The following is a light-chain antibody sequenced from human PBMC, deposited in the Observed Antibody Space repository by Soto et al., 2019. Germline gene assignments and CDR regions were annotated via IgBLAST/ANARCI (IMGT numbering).Light chain of an antibody. CDR1: NIGSKS. V-gene: IGLV3-21*04. J-gene: IGLJ2*01. CDR2: YDS. Sequence: SYELTRPPSVSVAPGKTARITCGGNNIGSKSVHWYQQKPGQAPVLVIYYDSDRPSGIPERFSGSNSGNTATLTISRVEAGDEADYYCQVWDSSSDHVVFGGGTKLTV. CDR3: QVWDSSSDHVV.